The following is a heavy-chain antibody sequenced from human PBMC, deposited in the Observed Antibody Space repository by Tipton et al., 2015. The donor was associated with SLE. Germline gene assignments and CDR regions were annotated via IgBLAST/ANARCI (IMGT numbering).Heavy chain of an antibody. CDR1: GFTVSSNY. Sequence: GSLRLSCAASGFTVSSNYMSWVRQAPGKGLERVSVIYSGGSTYYADSVKGRFTISRHNSKNTLYLQMNSLRAEDTAVYYCASRASSGYYSFDYWGQGTLVTVSS. D-gene: IGHD3-22*01. V-gene: IGHV3-53*04. CDR2: IYSGGST. CDR3: ASRASSGYYSFDY. J-gene: IGHJ4*02.